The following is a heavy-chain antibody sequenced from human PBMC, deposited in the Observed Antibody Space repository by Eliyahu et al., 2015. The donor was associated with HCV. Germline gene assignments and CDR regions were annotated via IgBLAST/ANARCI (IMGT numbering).Heavy chain of an antibody. J-gene: IGHJ4*02. Sequence: HLQLQESGPGLVKPSETLSLTCAVSVGSISTRTSYWGWIRQPPGKGLAWXGDIHYSGSPNYNPSLMSRVTISVDVSKNQFSLELSPVTAADTAVYYCASRXASSGYSYAFWGQGVLVTVSS. CDR2: IHYSGSP. D-gene: IGHD5-18*01. CDR3: ASRXASSGYSYAF. V-gene: IGHV4-39*07. CDR1: VGSISTRTSY.